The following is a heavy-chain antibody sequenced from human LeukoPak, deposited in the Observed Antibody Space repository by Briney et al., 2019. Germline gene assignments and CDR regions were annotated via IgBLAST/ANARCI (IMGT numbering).Heavy chain of an antibody. Sequence: GGSLRLSCAASGFTFTSYWMYWVRQAPGKGLEWVADIKEDGSEKYYVDSVKGRFAISRDNAKNSLYLQMNSLRAEDTAVYYCARSSYYCFDYWGQGTLVTVSS. CDR3: ARSSYYCFDY. CDR1: GFTFTSYW. D-gene: IGHD2-21*01. V-gene: IGHV3-7*01. J-gene: IGHJ4*02. CDR2: IKEDGSEK.